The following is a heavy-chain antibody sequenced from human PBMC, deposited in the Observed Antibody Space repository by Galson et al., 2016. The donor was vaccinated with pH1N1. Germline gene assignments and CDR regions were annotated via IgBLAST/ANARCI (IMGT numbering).Heavy chain of an antibody. D-gene: IGHD3-10*01. CDR3: ATDLYFYGSLRKLYFDY. V-gene: IGHV1-24*01. CDR2: FDPQDGET. CDR1: GYTLSQIS. Sequence: SVKVSCKVSGYTLSQISIHWVRQAPGKGLEWMGGFDPQDGETIYAQKFQGRVSMTEDTATDTAYMEMSSLRSDDTAVYYCATDLYFYGSLRKLYFDYWGQVTLVTVSS. J-gene: IGHJ4*02.